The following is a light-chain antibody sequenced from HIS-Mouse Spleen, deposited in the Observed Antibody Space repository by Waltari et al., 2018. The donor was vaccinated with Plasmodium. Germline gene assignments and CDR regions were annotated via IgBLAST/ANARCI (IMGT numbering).Light chain of an antibody. V-gene: IGKV1-39*01. CDR3: QQSYSTPLT. CDR1: QSISSY. J-gene: IGKJ4*01. CDR2: AAS. Sequence: DIQMTKSPSSLPASVGDSVTITCRASQSISSYLNWYQQKPGKAPKLLIYAASSLQSGVPSRFSGSGSGTDFTLTISSLQPEDFATYYCQQSYSTPLTFGGGTKVEIK.